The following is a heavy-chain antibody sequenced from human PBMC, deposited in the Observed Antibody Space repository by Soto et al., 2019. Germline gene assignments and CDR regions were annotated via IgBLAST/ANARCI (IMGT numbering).Heavy chain of an antibody. D-gene: IGHD6-13*01. V-gene: IGHV1-18*01. CDR1: GYTFTSYG. J-gene: IGHJ6*02. Sequence: GASVKVSCKASGYTFTSYGISWVRQAPGQGLEWMGWISAYNGNTNYAQKLQGRVTMTTDTSTSTAYMELRSLRSDDTAVYYCARLSIRQQLFGNGMDVWGQGTTVTVSS. CDR3: ARLSIRQQLFGNGMDV. CDR2: ISAYNGNT.